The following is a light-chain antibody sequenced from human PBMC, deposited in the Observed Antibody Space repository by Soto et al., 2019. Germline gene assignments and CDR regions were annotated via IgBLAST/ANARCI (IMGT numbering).Light chain of an antibody. J-gene: IGKJ1*01. CDR2: GAS. V-gene: IGKV3-20*01. Sequence: EIVLTQSPGTLSLSPGERATLSCRASQSVSSSYLAWYQQKPGQAPRLLIYGASSRATGIPDRFSGSGSGSHSTLTISRMESDCVVFYYWHHYCTSPWTFGQGTKVKIK. CDR3: HHYCTSPWT. CDR1: QSVSSSY.